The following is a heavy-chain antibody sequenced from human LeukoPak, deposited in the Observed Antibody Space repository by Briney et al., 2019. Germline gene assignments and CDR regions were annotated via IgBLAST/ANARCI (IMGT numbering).Heavy chain of an antibody. Sequence: ASVKVSCKASGYTFTSYYMHWVRQAPGQGLEWMGIINPSGGSTSYAQKFQGRVTITADESTSTAYMELSSLRSEDTAVYYCARIGDYLEEPSWGQGTLVTVSS. CDR3: ARIGDYLEEPS. J-gene: IGHJ4*02. CDR2: INPSGGST. CDR1: GYTFTSYY. V-gene: IGHV1-46*01. D-gene: IGHD2/OR15-2a*01.